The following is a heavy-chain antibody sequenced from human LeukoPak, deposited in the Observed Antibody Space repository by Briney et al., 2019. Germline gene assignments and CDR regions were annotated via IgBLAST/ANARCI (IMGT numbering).Heavy chain of an antibody. CDR1: GYSFTNYY. V-gene: IGHV1-46*01. CDR3: AREKGGGLDY. CDR2: INPSAGGT. J-gene: IGHJ4*02. Sequence: ASVTVSCKASGYSFTNYYMHWVRQAPGQGLEWMGIINPSAGGTSYAQKFQGRVTMTTDTSTSTIYMDLSSLRSEDTAVYYCAREKGGGLDYWGQGTLVTVSS. D-gene: IGHD3-16*01.